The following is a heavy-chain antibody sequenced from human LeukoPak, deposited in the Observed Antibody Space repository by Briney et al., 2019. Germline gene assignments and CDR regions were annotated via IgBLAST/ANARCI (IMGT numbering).Heavy chain of an antibody. Sequence: GGSLRLSCAASGFTFSSYAMSWVRQTPGKGLEWGSATIGGGDDTYHAASVKGRFTISRDNSRNTLYMQMNNLRAEDTAVYYCARILDSAWGELGYWGQGTLVTVSS. D-gene: IGHD6-19*01. CDR3: ARILDSAWGELGY. V-gene: IGHV3-23*01. J-gene: IGHJ4*02. CDR1: GFTFSSYA. CDR2: TIGGGDDT.